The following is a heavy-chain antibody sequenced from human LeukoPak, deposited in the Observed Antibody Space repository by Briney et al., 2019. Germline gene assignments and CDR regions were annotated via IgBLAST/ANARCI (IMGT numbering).Heavy chain of an antibody. CDR2: INGVGAT. CDR1: GFALVDHF. V-gene: IGHV3-23*01. J-gene: IGHJ6*03. Sequence: GGSLRLSCAASGFALVDHFMHWVRQAPGKGLEWVSTINGVGATFYADSVKGRFSISRDRFKNTFHLQMNSLRADDTAVYSCARRGVQGYMDVWGEGTTVTVSS. D-gene: IGHD1-26*01. CDR3: ARRGVQGYMDV.